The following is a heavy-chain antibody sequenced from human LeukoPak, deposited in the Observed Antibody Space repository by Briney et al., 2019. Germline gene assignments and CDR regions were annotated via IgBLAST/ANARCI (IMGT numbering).Heavy chain of an antibody. CDR2: IYYSGST. CDR3: ARGQLGDAYNFEY. CDR1: GGSISSYY. D-gene: IGHD5-24*01. J-gene: IGHJ4*02. V-gene: IGHV4-59*01. Sequence: PPETLSLTCTVSGGSISSYYWSWIRQPPGKGLEWIGYIYYSGSTNYNPSLRSRVTISVDTSKNQFSLKLSSVTAADTAVYYCARGQLGDAYNFEYWGQGTVVTVSS.